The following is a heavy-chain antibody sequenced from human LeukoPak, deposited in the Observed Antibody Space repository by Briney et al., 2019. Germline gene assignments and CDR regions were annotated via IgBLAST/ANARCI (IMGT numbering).Heavy chain of an antibody. CDR3: TRSFSGYIDS. Sequence: SQTLSLTCALSGDSVSSNSAAWDWIRQSPSRGLEWLGRTYYRSKWFNGYAVSVKGRITINPDTSKNQFSLQLNSVTPEDTAVYYCTRSFSGYIDSWGQGTLVTVSS. J-gene: IGHJ4*02. CDR1: GDSVSSNSAA. CDR2: TYYRSKWFN. V-gene: IGHV6-1*01. D-gene: IGHD1-26*01.